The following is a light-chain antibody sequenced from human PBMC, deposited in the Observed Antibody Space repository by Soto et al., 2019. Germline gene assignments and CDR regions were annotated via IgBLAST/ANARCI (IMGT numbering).Light chain of an antibody. V-gene: IGKV3-20*01. CDR2: GAS. CDR3: HQYSSSRRT. J-gene: IGKJ1*01. CDR1: QSVSSNF. Sequence: EIVLTQSPGTLSLSPGEXVTLSCRASQSVSSNFLAWYQQKPGQAPRLLIYGASNRAAGIPDRFSGSGSGTDFTLTISRLEPEDFAVYYCHQYSSSRRTFGQGTKVDIK.